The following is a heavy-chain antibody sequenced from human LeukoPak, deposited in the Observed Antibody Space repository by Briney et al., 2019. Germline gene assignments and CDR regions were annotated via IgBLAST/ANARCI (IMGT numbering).Heavy chain of an antibody. CDR3: ASIGYCSGGSCRHRDY. D-gene: IGHD2-15*01. V-gene: IGHV1-69*06. CDR2: IIPIFGTA. CDR1: GGIFSSYA. Sequence: SVKVSCKASGGIFSSYAISWVRQAPGQGLEWMGGIIPIFGTANYAQKFQGRVTITADKSPSTAYMELSSLRSEDTAVYYCASIGYCSGGSCRHRDYWGQGTLVTVSS. J-gene: IGHJ4*02.